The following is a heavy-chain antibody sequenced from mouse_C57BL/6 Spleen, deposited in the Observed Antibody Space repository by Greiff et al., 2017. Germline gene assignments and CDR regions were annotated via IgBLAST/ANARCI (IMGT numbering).Heavy chain of an antibody. CDR3: ARRVATGPYWYFDV. CDR2: IYPGSGST. D-gene: IGHD1-1*02. CDR1: GYTFTSSW. J-gene: IGHJ1*03. Sequence: QVQLKQPGAELVKPGASVKMSCKASGYTFTSSWITWVKQRPGQGLEWIGDIYPGSGSTNYNEKFKSKATLTVATSSSTAYMQLSSLTSEDSAVYYCARRVATGPYWYFDVWGTGTTVTVSS. V-gene: IGHV1-55*01.